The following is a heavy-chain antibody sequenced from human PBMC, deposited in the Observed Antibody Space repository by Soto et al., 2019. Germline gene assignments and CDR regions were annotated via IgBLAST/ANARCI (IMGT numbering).Heavy chain of an antibody. CDR2: IIPIFGTA. V-gene: IGHV1-69*13. Sequence: SVKVSCKASGGTFSSYAISWVRQAPGQGLEWMGGIIPIFGTANYAQKFQGRVTITADESTSTAYMELSSLRSEDTAVYYCAREGVVPAAPDYYYYGMDVWGQGTTVTVSS. J-gene: IGHJ6*02. CDR3: AREGVVPAAPDYYYYGMDV. CDR1: GGTFSSYA. D-gene: IGHD2-2*01.